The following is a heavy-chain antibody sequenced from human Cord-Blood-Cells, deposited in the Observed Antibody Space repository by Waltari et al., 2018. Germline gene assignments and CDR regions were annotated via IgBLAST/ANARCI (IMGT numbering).Heavy chain of an antibody. J-gene: IGHJ3*02. D-gene: IGHD3-3*01. V-gene: IGHV4-34*01. Sequence: QVQLQQWGAVLLKPSETLSLTSAVYGGSFSGYSWCWIRKLPGKGLEWIGEIKHSGNTNYNPSLKSRVTISVDTSKNQFSLKLSSVTAADTAVYYCAGSLGSGYYVPDAFDIWGQGTMVTVSS. CDR2: IKHSGNT. CDR3: AGSLGSGYYVPDAFDI. CDR1: GGSFSGYS.